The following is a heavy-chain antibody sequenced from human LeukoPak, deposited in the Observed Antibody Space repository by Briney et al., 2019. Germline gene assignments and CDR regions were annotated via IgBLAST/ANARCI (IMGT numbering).Heavy chain of an antibody. Sequence: GSLRLSCAASEFTFSNYAMNWVRQAPGKGLEWVSGTSGGGGSAYYADSVKGRFTISRDNSKNTLYLQMDSLRAEDTALYYCAKGSGINHYHWIDPWGQGTLVTVSS. CDR2: TSGGGGSA. J-gene: IGHJ5*02. CDR3: AKGSGINHYHWIDP. D-gene: IGHD1-14*01. CDR1: EFTFSNYA. V-gene: IGHV3-23*01.